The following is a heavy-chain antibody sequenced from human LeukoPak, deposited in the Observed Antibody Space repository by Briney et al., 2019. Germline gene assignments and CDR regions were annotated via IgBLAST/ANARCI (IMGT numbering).Heavy chain of an antibody. J-gene: IGHJ4*02. CDR2: IKHDGSDH. V-gene: IGHV3-7*01. CDR3: VRHPGSYNVLTGYSYYFDY. Sequence: GGSLRLSCVGSGFTFGSYCMSWVRQAPGKGLEWVANIKHDGSDHYYADSVAGRFTISRDNAKNSLYLEMSSLSAEDAAVYFCVRHPGSYNVLTGYSYYFDYWGQGTLVTVSS. CDR1: GFTFGSYC. D-gene: IGHD3-9*01.